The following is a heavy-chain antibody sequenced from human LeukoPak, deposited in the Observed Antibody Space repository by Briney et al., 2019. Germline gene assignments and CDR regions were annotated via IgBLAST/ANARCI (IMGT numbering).Heavy chain of an antibody. CDR3: ARDNTGGSHDYGDRYYYYYMDV. CDR1: GGSISSYY. Sequence: SETLSLTCTVSGGSISSYYWSWIRQPAGKGLEWIGRIYTSGSTNYNPSLKSRVTMSVDTSKNQFSLKLSSVTAADTAVYYCARDNTGGSHDYGDRYYYYYMDVWGKGTTVTISS. V-gene: IGHV4-4*07. J-gene: IGHJ6*03. CDR2: IYTSGST. D-gene: IGHD4-17*01.